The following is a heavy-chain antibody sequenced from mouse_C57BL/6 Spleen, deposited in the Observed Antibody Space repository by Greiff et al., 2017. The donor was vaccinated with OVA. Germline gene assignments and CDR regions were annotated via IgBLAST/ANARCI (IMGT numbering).Heavy chain of an antibody. CDR1: GYTFTDYY. V-gene: IGHV1-76*01. CDR2: IYPGSGNT. Sequence: VQLVESGAELVRPGASVKLSCKASGYTFTDYYINWVKQRPGQGLEWIARIYPGSGNTYYNEKFKGKATLTAEKSSSTAYMQLSSLTSEDSAVYFCARHSYYYAMDYWGQGTSVTVSS. J-gene: IGHJ4*01. CDR3: ARHSYYYAMDY.